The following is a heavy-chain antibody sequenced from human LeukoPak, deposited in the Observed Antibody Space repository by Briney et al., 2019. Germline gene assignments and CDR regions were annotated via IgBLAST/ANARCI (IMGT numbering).Heavy chain of an antibody. Sequence: GGSLRPSCAASGFTFSSYSMNWVRQAPGKGLEWVSSISSSSSYIYYADSVKGRFTISRDNAKNSLYLQMNSLRAEDTAVYYCARDRDYYGSGREYFDYWGQGTLVTVSS. J-gene: IGHJ4*02. CDR1: GFTFSSYS. V-gene: IGHV3-21*01. D-gene: IGHD3-10*01. CDR2: ISSSSSYI. CDR3: ARDRDYYGSGREYFDY.